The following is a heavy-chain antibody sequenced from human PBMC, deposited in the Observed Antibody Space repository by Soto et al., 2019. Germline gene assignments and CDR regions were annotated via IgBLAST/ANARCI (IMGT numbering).Heavy chain of an antibody. CDR1: GYTFTGYY. CDR2: INPNSGGT. Sequence: ASVKVSCKASGYTFTGYYMHWVRQAPGQGLEWMGWINPNSGGTNYAQKFQGWVTMTRDTSISTAYMELSRLRSDDTAVYYCGRDVLAACSNYYYCDGMDVWGQGATVTVSS. D-gene: IGHD3-3*02. V-gene: IGHV1-2*04. J-gene: IGHJ6*02. CDR3: GRDVLAACSNYYYCDGMDV.